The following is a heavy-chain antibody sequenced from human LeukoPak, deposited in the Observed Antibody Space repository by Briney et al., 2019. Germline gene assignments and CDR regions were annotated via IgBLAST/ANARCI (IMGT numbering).Heavy chain of an antibody. J-gene: IGHJ3*02. Sequence: SQTLSLTCTVSGGSISSGGYYWSWIRQHPGKDLEWIGYIYYSGSTYYNPSLKSRVTISVDTSKNQFSLKLSSVTAADTAVYYCARGYCSSTSCYTKYNWKAYDAFDIWGQGTMVTVSS. V-gene: IGHV4-31*03. CDR3: ARGYCSSTSCYTKYNWKAYDAFDI. D-gene: IGHD2-2*02. CDR2: IYYSGST. CDR1: GGSISSGGYY.